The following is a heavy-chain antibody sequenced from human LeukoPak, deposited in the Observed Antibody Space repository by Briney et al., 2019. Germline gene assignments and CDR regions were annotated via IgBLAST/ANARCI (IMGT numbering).Heavy chain of an antibody. D-gene: IGHD1-26*01. CDR3: AREEWELLRYYYYYMDV. J-gene: IGHJ6*03. CDR1: GFTFSSYG. CDR2: IRYDGSNK. V-gene: IGHV3-30*02. Sequence: GGSLRLSCAASGFTFSSYGMHWVRQAPGKGLEWVAFIRYDGSNKYYADSVKGRFTISRDNSKNTLYLQMNSLRAEDTAVYYCAREEWELLRYYYYYMDVWGKGTTVTVSS.